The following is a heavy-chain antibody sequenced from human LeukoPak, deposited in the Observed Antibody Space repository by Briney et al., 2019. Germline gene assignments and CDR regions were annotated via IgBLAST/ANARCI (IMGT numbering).Heavy chain of an antibody. D-gene: IGHD6-19*01. Sequence: GGSLRLSCTASGFTFGDYAMTWVRQAPGKGLEWVAVISYDGSNKYYADSVKGRFTISRDNSKNTLYLQMNSLRAEDTAVYYCARDGQWLAIDYWGQGTLVTVSS. CDR2: ISYDGSNK. CDR3: ARDGQWLAIDY. V-gene: IGHV3-30*04. J-gene: IGHJ4*02. CDR1: GFTFGDYA.